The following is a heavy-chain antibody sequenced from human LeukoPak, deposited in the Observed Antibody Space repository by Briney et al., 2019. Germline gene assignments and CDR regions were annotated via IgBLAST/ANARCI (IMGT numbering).Heavy chain of an antibody. D-gene: IGHD3-16*02. CDR3: ASVPRRRGSYRPPYYMDV. V-gene: IGHV4-34*01. Sequence: SAETLSLTCAVYGGSFSGYYWSWIRQPPGKGLEWIGEINRSGSTNYNPSLKSRVTISGDTSKNQFSLKSSSVTAADPAVYYCASVPRRRGSYRPPYYMDVWGKGATVTVSS. CDR1: GGSFSGYY. CDR2: INRSGST. J-gene: IGHJ6*03.